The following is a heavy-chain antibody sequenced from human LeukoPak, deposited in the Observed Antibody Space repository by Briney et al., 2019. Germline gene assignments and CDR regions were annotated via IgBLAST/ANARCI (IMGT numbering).Heavy chain of an antibody. CDR2: TSSDLNVK. CDR3: AREGYYGSGSPPSLYFDY. V-gene: IGHV3-30-3*01. J-gene: IGHJ4*02. CDR1: GFTFRKYV. D-gene: IGHD3-10*01. Sequence: GGSLRLSCAASGFTFRKYVIHWVRQAPGKGLEWVAVTSSDLNVKLYADSVKGRFTISRDNSRSTLYLQMNSLRPEDTAIYYCAREGYYGSGSPPSLYFDYWGQGTLVTVSS.